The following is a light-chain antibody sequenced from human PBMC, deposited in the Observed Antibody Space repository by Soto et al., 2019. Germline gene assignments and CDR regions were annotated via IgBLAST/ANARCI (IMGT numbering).Light chain of an antibody. CDR1: QSVSSN. J-gene: IGKJ3*01. CDR2: AAS. V-gene: IGKV3-11*01. Sequence: EIVVAQSPATLSLSPGEKATLSCRASQSVSSNLAWYQQKPGQAPRLLIYAASKRDTGIPARFSGSGSGTDLTHTTSSLEPEDFAVYYCQQRNNWPLIFTCGPGTKVDIK. CDR3: QQRNNWPLIFT.